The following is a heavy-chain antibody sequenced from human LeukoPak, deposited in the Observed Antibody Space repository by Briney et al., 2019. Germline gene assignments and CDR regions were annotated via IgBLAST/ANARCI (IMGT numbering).Heavy chain of an antibody. Sequence: KSSETLSLTCTVSGRSISSHYWNWIRQPPGKGLEWIGHIYESGSTTYNPSLKSRVTISVDTSKKQFSLRLSSVTAADTAVYYCARGRIGGPKAPFDYWGQGTLVTVSS. D-gene: IGHD3-16*01. V-gene: IGHV4-59*11. CDR2: IYESGST. CDR1: GRSISSHY. J-gene: IGHJ4*02. CDR3: ARGRIGGPKAPFDY.